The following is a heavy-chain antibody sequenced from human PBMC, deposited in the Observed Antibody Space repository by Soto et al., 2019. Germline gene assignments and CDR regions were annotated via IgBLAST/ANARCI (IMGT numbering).Heavy chain of an antibody. CDR3: AREYTDGSNVFDC. D-gene: IGHD1-1*01. CDR2: ISHRGST. V-gene: IGHV4-31*03. Sequence: QVQLQESGPGLVKPSQTLSLTCTVSGGSISSSAYYWSWIRQHPGKGLAWMGYISHRGSTYYNPSLKSRVISSVDTSKNQCSLSLTSVTAADTAVYYGAREYTDGSNVFDCWGQGALVTVSS. J-gene: IGHJ4*02. CDR1: GGSISSSAYY.